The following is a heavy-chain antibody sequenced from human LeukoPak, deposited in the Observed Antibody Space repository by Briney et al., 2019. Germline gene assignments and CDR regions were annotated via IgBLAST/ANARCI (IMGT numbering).Heavy chain of an antibody. J-gene: IGHJ4*02. D-gene: IGHD3-9*01. CDR2: IYYSGST. CDR3: ASFGEILTGPLNGFDY. V-gene: IGHV4-39*07. CDR1: GGSISSSSYY. Sequence: PSETLSLTCTVSGGSISSSSYYWGWIRQPPGKGLEWIGSIYYSGSTYYNPSLKSRVTISVDTSKNQFSLKLSSVTAADTAVYYCASFGEILTGPLNGFDYWGQGTLVTVSS.